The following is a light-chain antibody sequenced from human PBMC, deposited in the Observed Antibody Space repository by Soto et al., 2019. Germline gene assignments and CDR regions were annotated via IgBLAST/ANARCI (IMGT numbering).Light chain of an antibody. Sequence: DIQMTQSPSTLSASVGDRVTITCRASQSFSSWLAWYQQKPGKAPKLLIYDASTLESGVPSRFSGSGSGTEFTLTISSLQPDDCATYYCQQYNSYSTFGQGTKVEIK. J-gene: IGKJ1*01. CDR3: QQYNSYST. CDR2: DAS. V-gene: IGKV1-5*01. CDR1: QSFSSW.